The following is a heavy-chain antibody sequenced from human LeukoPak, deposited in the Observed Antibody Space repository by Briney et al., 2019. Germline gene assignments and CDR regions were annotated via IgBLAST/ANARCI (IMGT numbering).Heavy chain of an antibody. Sequence: ASVKVSCKASGYTFTSYYMHWVRQAPGQGLEWMGIINPGGGSTTYAQKFQGRVTMTRDTSASTAYMELSSLRSEDMAVYYCARDGGYCYYMDVWGKGTTVTVSS. CDR3: ARDGGYCYYMDV. D-gene: IGHD3-16*01. J-gene: IGHJ6*03. CDR1: GYTFTSYY. CDR2: INPGGGST. V-gene: IGHV1-46*01.